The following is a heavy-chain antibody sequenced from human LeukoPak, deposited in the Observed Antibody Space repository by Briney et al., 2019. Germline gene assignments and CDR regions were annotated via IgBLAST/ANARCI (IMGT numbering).Heavy chain of an antibody. V-gene: IGHV1-69*05. D-gene: IGHD1-26*01. CDR2: IIPIFGTA. Sequence: SVKVSCKASEGTFSNYAISWVRQAPGQGLEWMGGIIPIFGTANYAQKFQGRVTITTDESTSTAYMELSSLRSEDTAVYYCARGGVGATRFYDFDYWGQGTLVTVSS. J-gene: IGHJ4*02. CDR1: EGTFSNYA. CDR3: ARGGVGATRFYDFDY.